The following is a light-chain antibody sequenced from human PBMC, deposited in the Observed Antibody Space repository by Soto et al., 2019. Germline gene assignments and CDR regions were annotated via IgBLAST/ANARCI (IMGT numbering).Light chain of an antibody. J-gene: IGLJ3*02. CDR2: DTS. V-gene: IGLV7-46*01. CDR3: LLSYGGARRV. Sequence: QAVVTQEPSLIVSPGGTVTLTCGSSTGAVTSDHSPYWFQQKPGQAPRTLIYDTSNKQSWTPARFSGSLLGGQAALTLSGAQPEDEAEYYCLLSYGGARRVFGGGTKVTVL. CDR1: TGAVTSDHS.